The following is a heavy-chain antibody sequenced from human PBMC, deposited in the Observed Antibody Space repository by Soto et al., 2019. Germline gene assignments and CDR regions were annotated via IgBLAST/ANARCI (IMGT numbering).Heavy chain of an antibody. CDR3: ARVPGP. D-gene: IGHD3-10*01. CDR2: IYYSGST. CDR1: SGSIDNVYW. Sequence: SETMSLTCAVSSGSIDNVYWWSWVRQSPGKGLEWIGSIYYSGSTYYNPSLKSRVTISVDRSKNQFSLKLSSVTAADTAVYYCARVPGPWGQGTLVTVSS. V-gene: IGHV4-4*02. J-gene: IGHJ5*02.